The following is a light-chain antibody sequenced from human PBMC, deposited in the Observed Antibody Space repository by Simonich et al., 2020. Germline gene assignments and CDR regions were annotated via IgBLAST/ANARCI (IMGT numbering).Light chain of an antibody. V-gene: IGLV2-14*01. J-gene: IGLJ3*02. CDR2: DVS. CDR3: SSYTSSSTLV. CDR1: SSDVGGYNY. Sequence: QSALTQPASVSGSPGQSITISCTGTSSDVGGYNYVSWYQQHPGKAPKLMLYDVSKLPSGVSNRFSGSKSGNTASLTISGLQAEDEADYYCSSYTSSSTLVFGGGTKLTVL.